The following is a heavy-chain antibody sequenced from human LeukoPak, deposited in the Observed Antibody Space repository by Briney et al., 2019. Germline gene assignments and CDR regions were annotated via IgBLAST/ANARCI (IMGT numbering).Heavy chain of an antibody. V-gene: IGHV1-69*05. Sequence: ASVKVSYKASGGTFSSYAISWVRQAPGQGLEWMGGIIPIFGTANYAQKFQGRVTITTDESTSTAYMELSSLKSEDTAVYYCARVLRGYSYGLTQIAAAGTRRDYYYYYMDVWGKGTTVTVSS. CDR3: ARVLRGYSYGLTQIAAAGTRRDYYYYYMDV. J-gene: IGHJ6*03. CDR2: IIPIFGTA. D-gene: IGHD6-13*01. CDR1: GGTFSSYA.